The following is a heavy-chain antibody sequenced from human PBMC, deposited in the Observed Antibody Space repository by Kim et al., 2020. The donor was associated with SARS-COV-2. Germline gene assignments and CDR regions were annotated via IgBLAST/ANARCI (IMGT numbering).Heavy chain of an antibody. CDR2: VNEDGGTT. Sequence: GGSLRLSCVASGFPVNRYWMHWVRQTPAKGLVWVSRVNEDGGTTNYADSVKGRFTIFRDNARNTLHLQMNILRTEDTAVYYCARDLSGRQDIWGQGTVVT. V-gene: IGHV3-74*01. CDR3: ARDLSGRQDI. D-gene: IGHD1-26*01. J-gene: IGHJ3*02. CDR1: GFPVNRYW.